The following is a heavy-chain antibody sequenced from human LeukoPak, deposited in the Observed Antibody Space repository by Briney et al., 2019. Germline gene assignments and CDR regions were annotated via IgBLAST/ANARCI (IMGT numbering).Heavy chain of an antibody. J-gene: IGHJ4*02. V-gene: IGHV3-23*01. Sequence: PGGSLRLSCAASGFTFSSYAMSWVRQAPGKGLEWVSAISGSGGSTYYADSVKGRFTISRDNSKNTLYLQMNSLRAEDTAVYYCARGYCSSTSCPKAYYLDYWGQGTLVTVSS. CDR1: GFTFSSYA. D-gene: IGHD2-2*01. CDR3: ARGYCSSTSCPKAYYLDY. CDR2: ISGSGGST.